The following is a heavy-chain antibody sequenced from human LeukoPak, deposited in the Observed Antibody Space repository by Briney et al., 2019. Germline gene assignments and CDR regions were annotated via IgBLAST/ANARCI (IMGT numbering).Heavy chain of an antibody. J-gene: IGHJ6*02. CDR1: GGSFSGYY. Sequence: SVTLSLTCAVYGGSFSGYYWSWIRQPPGKGLEWIGEINHSGSTNYNPSLKSRVTISVDTSKNQFSLKLSSVTAADTAVYYCARGGGTVLRYFDWFPPAHYYGMDVWGQGTTVTVSS. CDR2: INHSGST. D-gene: IGHD3-9*01. CDR3: ARGGGTVLRYFDWFPPAHYYGMDV. V-gene: IGHV4-34*01.